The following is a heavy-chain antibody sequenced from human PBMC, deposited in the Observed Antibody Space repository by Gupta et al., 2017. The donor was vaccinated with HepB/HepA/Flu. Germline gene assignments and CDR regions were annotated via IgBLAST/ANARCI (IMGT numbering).Heavy chain of an antibody. Sequence: YAMTWVRQAPGKGLEWVSAISGSGGSTYYADSVMGRVTISRDNSKSTLYLQMNSVRVEDTAVYFCASIMCTSTSCPSDSWGQGTLVTVAS. V-gene: IGHV3-23*01. CDR1: YA. D-gene: IGHD2-2*01. J-gene: IGHJ4*02. CDR3: ASIMCTSTSCPSDS. CDR2: ISGSGGST.